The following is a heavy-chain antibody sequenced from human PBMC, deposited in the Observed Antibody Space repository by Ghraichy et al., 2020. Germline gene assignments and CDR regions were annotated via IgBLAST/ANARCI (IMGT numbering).Heavy chain of an antibody. CDR1: GFTFSRYV. CDR2: ISDSGGST. Sequence: LSLTCAASGFTFSRYVMNWVRQTPGKGLEWVSGISDSGGSTYYADSVKGRFTISRDNSRNTLYLQMNSLRAEDTAVYYCAKDHNWNDDLVIYWGQGTLVTVSS. D-gene: IGHD1-1*01. V-gene: IGHV3-23*01. J-gene: IGHJ4*02. CDR3: AKDHNWNDDLVIY.